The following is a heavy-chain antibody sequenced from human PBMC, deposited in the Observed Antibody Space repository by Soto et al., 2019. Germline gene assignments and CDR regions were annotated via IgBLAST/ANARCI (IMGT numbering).Heavy chain of an antibody. V-gene: IGHV4-4*07. CDR2: IYSSGST. Sequence: SETLSLTCGVSGGSMNSYFWSWIRQSAGKGLEWAGRIYSSGSTAYNPSLKSRVSMSVDTSKSQFPLRLNSLTAADTAVYYCARGLSAFDPWGQGTLVTVSS. CDR3: ARGLSAFDP. CDR1: GGSMNSYF. J-gene: IGHJ5*02. D-gene: IGHD3-16*01.